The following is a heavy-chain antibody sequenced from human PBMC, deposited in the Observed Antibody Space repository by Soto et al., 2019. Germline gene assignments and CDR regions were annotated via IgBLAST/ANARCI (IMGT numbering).Heavy chain of an antibody. CDR1: GGSISSYY. CDR2: IYCSGST. V-gene: IGHV4-59*08. J-gene: IGHJ4*02. CDR3: ACLYGLSGFDY. Sequence: SETLSLTCTVSGGSISSYYWSWIRQPPGKGLEWIGYIYCSGSTNYNPSLKSRVTISVDTSKNQFSLKLSSVTAADTAVYYCACLYGLSGFDYWGQGTLVTVSS. D-gene: IGHD4-17*01.